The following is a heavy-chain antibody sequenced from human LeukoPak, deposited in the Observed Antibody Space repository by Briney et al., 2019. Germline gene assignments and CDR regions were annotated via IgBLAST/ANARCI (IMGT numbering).Heavy chain of an antibody. CDR3: ARDTYYYDSSGSYYFDY. CDR1: GGSISSGSYY. D-gene: IGHD3-22*01. V-gene: IGHV4-61*02. CDR2: IYTSGST. Sequence: PSEALSLTCTVSGGSISSGSYYWSWIRQPAGKGLEWIGRIYTSGSTNYNPSLKSRVTISVDTSKNQFSLKLSSVTAADTAVYYCARDTYYYDSSGSYYFDYWGQGTLVTVSS. J-gene: IGHJ4*02.